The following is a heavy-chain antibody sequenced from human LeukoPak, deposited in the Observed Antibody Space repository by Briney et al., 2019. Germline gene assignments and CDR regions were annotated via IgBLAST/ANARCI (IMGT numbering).Heavy chain of an antibody. Sequence: GGSLRLSCAASGFTFSSYWMSWVCQAPGKGLEWVANIKEDGSEKYYVDSVKGRFTISRDNAENSLYLQMNSLRAEDTAIYYCARDKTVGATKFDSWGQGTLVTVSS. D-gene: IGHD1-26*01. CDR3: ARDKTVGATKFDS. J-gene: IGHJ4*02. CDR1: GFTFSSYW. CDR2: IKEDGSEK. V-gene: IGHV3-7*01.